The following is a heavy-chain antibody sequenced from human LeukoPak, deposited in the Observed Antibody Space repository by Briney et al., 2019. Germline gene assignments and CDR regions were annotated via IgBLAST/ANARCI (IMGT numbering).Heavy chain of an antibody. CDR3: APDLRGSASSLDD. D-gene: IGHD6-25*01. J-gene: IGHJ4*02. V-gene: IGHV3-23*01. CDR2: ISGSGAST. Sequence: GGSVRLSCAASGFTFSNYAMSWVRQAPGKGLEWVSLISGSGASTYYPDSVKGRFTISRDNSKNTLFLQMNSLRAEDTAVYYCAPDLRGSASSLDDWGQGTLVTVTS. CDR1: GFTFSNYA.